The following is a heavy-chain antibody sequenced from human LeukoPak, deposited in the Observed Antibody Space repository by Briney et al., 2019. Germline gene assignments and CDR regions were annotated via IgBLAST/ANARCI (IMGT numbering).Heavy chain of an antibody. CDR3: ARSWAGMYYPFYYFDY. CDR1: GASISSSSSY. J-gene: IGHJ4*02. D-gene: IGHD2-8*01. V-gene: IGHV4-39*07. CDR2: IYYSGST. Sequence: SETLSLTCTVSGASISSSSSYWGWIRQPPGKGLEWIGSIYYSGSTYYNPSLKSRVTISVDTPKNQFSLKLSSVTAADTAVYYCARSWAGMYYPFYYFDYWGQGSLVTVSS.